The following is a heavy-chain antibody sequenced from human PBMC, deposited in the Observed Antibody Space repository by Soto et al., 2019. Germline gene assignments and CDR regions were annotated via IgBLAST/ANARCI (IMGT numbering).Heavy chain of an antibody. Sequence: ASVKVSFKASGYTFTNYYMHWLRQAPGQGLEWMGIINPSAGGTSYAQKFQGRVSMTRDASTSTVYVELSSLSSEDTAVYYCARDFVVLPSALYYFDYWGQGTLVTVSS. CDR2: INPSAGGT. CDR1: GYTFTNYY. V-gene: IGHV1-46*01. CDR3: ARDFVVLPSALYYFDY. D-gene: IGHD2-2*01. J-gene: IGHJ4*02.